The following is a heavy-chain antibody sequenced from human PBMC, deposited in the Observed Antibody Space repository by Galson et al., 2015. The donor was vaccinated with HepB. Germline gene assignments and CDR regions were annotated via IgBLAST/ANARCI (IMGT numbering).Heavy chain of an antibody. CDR2: MNPNSGNT. CDR1: GYTFTSYD. V-gene: IGHV1-8*01. J-gene: IGHJ4*02. D-gene: IGHD1-7*01. Sequence: SVKVSCKASGYTFTSYDINWVRQATGQGLEWMGWMNPNSGNTGYAQKFQGRVTMTRNTSISTAYMELSSLRSEDTAVYYCARSISGITGTKVDYWGQGTLVTVSS. CDR3: ARSISGITGTKVDY.